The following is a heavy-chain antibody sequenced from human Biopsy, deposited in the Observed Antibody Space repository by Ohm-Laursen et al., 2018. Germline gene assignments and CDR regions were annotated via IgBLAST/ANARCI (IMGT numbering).Heavy chain of an antibody. Sequence: GTLSLTCTVSGDSINSSYWSWIQQAPGKGLEWIGFISNSGNTNYNPSLKSRVTISADTSKNQFSLKLGSVTVADTAVFYCARRGSGGRSFDYWGQGSLVTVSS. CDR1: GDSINSSY. CDR3: ARRGSGGRSFDY. V-gene: IGHV4-59*08. D-gene: IGHD2-15*01. J-gene: IGHJ4*02. CDR2: ISNSGNT.